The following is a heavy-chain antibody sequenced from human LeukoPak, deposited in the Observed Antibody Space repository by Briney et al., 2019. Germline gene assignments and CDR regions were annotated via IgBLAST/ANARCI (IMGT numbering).Heavy chain of an antibody. J-gene: IGHJ4*02. D-gene: IGHD3-9*01. CDR1: GFTFSSYW. V-gene: IGHV3-74*01. CDR3: ARDPYDTGLDY. Sequence: GGSLRLSCAASGFTFSSYWMHWVRQAPGKGLVWVSRTNSDGSSTSYADSVKGRFTISRDNAKNTLYLQMNSLRAEDTAVYYCARDPYDTGLDYWGQGTLVTVSS. CDR2: TNSDGSST.